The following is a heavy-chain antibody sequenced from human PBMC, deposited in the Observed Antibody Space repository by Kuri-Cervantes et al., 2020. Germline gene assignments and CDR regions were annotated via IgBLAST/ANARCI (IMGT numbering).Heavy chain of an antibody. J-gene: IGHJ5*02. Sequence: GGSLRPPFPASGFTFIIYWMHWVRQAPGKGLEWVSRINSDGSSTSYADSVKGRFTITRDNAKNTLYPQMNSLRAEETAVYYCARARGYHSSVGWFDPWGQETLVTVSS. V-gene: IGHV3-74*01. CDR2: INSDGSST. CDR3: ARARGYHSSVGWFDP. D-gene: IGHD3-22*01. CDR1: GFTFIIYW.